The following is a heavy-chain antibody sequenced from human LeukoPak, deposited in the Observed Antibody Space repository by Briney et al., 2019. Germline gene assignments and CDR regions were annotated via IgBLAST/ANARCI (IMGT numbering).Heavy chain of an antibody. CDR1: GYSFTSNY. V-gene: IGHV1-46*01. J-gene: IGHJ4*02. CDR2: IYPRDGST. CDR3: ARDQEALDY. Sequence: ASVKVSCKASGYSFTSNYIHWVRQAPGQGLEWMGMIYPRDGSTSYAQKFQGRVTVTRDTSTSTVHMELSGLGSEDTAVYYCARDQEALDYWGQGTLVTVSS.